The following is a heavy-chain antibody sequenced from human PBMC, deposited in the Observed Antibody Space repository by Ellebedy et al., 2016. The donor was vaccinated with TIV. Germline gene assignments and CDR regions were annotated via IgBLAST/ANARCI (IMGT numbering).Heavy chain of an antibody. D-gene: IGHD5-12*01. CDR1: GGSISSYY. CDR3: ARDYSGYDSYFDI. J-gene: IGHJ3*02. V-gene: IGHV4-59*01. Sequence: SETLSLTXTVSGGSISSYYWSWIRQPPGKGLEWIGYIYYSGSTNYNPSLKSRLTISVDTSKNQFSLKLSSVTAADTAVYYCARDYSGYDSYFDIWGQGTMVTVSS. CDR2: IYYSGST.